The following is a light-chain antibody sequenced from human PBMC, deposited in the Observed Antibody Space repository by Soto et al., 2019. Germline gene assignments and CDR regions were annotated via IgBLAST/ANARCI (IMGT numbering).Light chain of an antibody. V-gene: IGKV3-11*01. J-gene: IGKJ5*01. CDR3: QQRHMWPIT. CDR1: QSVSSY. Sequence: GLEESPGTLPLSTGERAPLSCRASQSVSSYLAWYQQKPGQAPRLLIYDASNRATGIPPRFSGSGSGTDFTLTISSLEPEDSAVYYCQQRHMWPITFGQGTRLEIK. CDR2: DAS.